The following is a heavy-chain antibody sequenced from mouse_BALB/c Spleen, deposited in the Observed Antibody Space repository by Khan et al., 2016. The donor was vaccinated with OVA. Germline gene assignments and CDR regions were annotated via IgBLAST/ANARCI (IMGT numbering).Heavy chain of an antibody. CDR1: GYTFTNYG. CDR2: INTYTGEP. CDR3: ARSASYWFFDV. J-gene: IGHJ1*01. Sequence: QIQLVQSGPELKKPGETVKISCKASGYTFTNYGMNWVKQAPGKGLKWMGWINTYTGEPTYADDFKGRFAFSLETSANTAYLHINNLKNEDTATYFCARSASYWFFDVWGAGTTVTFSS. D-gene: IGHD6-1*01. V-gene: IGHV9-3-1*01.